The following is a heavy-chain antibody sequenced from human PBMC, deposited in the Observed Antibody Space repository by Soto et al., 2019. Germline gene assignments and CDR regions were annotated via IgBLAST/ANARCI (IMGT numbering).Heavy chain of an antibody. CDR2: ISGSGGSA. V-gene: IGHV3-23*01. J-gene: IGHJ5*01. CDR3: ASPAGSTSVWYSPCYDS. D-gene: IGHD6-19*01. CDR1: GITFSNYA. Sequence: EVQLLESGGGLVQPGGSLRLSCTASGITFSNYAMTWVRQAPGKGLEWVSTISGSGGSAYDADSVKGRFTISRDNSKSTLYLQMNGLRVEDTAVYYCASPAGSTSVWYSPCYDSWGQGTLVTVSS.